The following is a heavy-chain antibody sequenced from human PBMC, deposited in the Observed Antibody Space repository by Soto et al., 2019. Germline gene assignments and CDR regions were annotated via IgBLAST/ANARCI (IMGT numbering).Heavy chain of an antibody. Sequence: ASVKVSCKASGYTFTSYGISWVRQAPGQGLEWMGWISAYNGNTNYAQKLQGRVTMTTDTSTSTAYMGLRSLRSDDTAVYYCARDLTRYYDILTGYYSWGQGTLVTVSS. CDR3: ARDLTRYYDILTGYYS. D-gene: IGHD3-9*01. CDR2: ISAYNGNT. V-gene: IGHV1-18*01. CDR1: GYTFTSYG. J-gene: IGHJ5*02.